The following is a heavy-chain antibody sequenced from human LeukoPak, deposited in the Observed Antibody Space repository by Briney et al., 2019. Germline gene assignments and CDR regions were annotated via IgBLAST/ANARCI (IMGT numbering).Heavy chain of an antibody. CDR2: ISSSGSTI. D-gene: IGHD3-10*02. Sequence: GGSLRLSCAASGFTFLSYGMHWVRQAPGKGLEWVSYISSSGSTIYYADSVKGRFTISRDNAKNSLYLQMNSLRAEDTAVYYCAELGITMIGGVWGKGTTVTISS. V-gene: IGHV3-48*04. CDR3: AELGITMIGGV. CDR1: GFTFLSYG. J-gene: IGHJ6*04.